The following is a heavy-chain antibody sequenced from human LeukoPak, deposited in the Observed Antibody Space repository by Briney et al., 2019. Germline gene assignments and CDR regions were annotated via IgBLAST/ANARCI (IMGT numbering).Heavy chain of an antibody. CDR1: GFTFRNYR. CDR2: IKQGGSEK. V-gene: IGHV3-7*05. D-gene: IGHD6-13*01. CDR3: AREGQQSYGMDV. Sequence: GGSLRLSCAASGFTFRNYRITGVREAPGKGLEWVANIKQGGSEKHYVDSVKGRFTISRDHATNSLYLQMNRLRIEDTAVNYCAREGQQSYGMDVWGQGTTVTVSS. J-gene: IGHJ6*02.